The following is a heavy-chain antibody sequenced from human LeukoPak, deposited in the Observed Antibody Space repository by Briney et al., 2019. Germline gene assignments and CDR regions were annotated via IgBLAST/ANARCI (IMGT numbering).Heavy chain of an antibody. D-gene: IGHD3-22*01. J-gene: IGHJ4*02. CDR2: ISAYNGNT. V-gene: IGHV1-18*01. Sequence: ASVKVSCKASGYTFTSYGISWVRQAPGQGLEWMGWISAYNGNTNYAQKLQGRVTMTTDTSTSTAYMELRSLRSDDTAVYYCAQGYYDSSGYYSGGYWGQGTLVTVPS. CDR3: AQGYYDSSGYYSGGY. CDR1: GYTFTSYG.